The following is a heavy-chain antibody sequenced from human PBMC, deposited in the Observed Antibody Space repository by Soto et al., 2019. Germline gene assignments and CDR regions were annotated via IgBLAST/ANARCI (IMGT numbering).Heavy chain of an antibody. CDR2: IYPGDFDT. CDR1: GYKFSAYW. Sequence: PGESLKISCMTSGYKFSAYWISWVRQRPVKGLEWMGIIYPGDFDTRYSPSFEGQVTISVDRSTNTAHLQWSSLKASDTAIYYCARRPQKAYEPIDYSGQGTLLTLSS. CDR3: ARRPQKAYEPIDY. D-gene: IGHD2-21*01. V-gene: IGHV5-51*01. J-gene: IGHJ4*02.